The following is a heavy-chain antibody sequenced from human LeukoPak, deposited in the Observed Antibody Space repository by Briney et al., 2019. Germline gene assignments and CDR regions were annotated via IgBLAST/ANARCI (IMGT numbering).Heavy chain of an antibody. CDR3: ARDDPYGYYDY. D-gene: IGHD2-2*03. V-gene: IGHV3-7*01. J-gene: IGHJ4*02. CDR2: KQDGSEK. Sequence: GGSLRLSCAPSGFTFSNNWVTWRRQAPGKGLEWVAIKQDGSEKHYTDSVMGRFTISRDNAKTSLHLQMNSLRAEDTAVYYCARDDPYGYYDYWGQGTLVTVSS. CDR1: GFTFSNNW.